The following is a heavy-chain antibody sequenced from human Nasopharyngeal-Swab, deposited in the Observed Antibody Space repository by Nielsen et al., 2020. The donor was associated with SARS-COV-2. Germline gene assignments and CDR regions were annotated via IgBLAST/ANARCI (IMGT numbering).Heavy chain of an antibody. CDR2: IKQDGGEK. D-gene: IGHD4-17*01. J-gene: IGHJ4*02. CDR3: VRDVIATVTTPPDY. Sequence: GESLKISCAASGFSFRSYWMHWVRQAPGKGLEWVANIKQDGGEKNYVDSVKGRFTISRDNAKNSLYLQMNTLRAEDTAVYYCVRDVIATVTTPPDYWGQGTLVTVSS. CDR1: GFSFRSYW. V-gene: IGHV3-7*01.